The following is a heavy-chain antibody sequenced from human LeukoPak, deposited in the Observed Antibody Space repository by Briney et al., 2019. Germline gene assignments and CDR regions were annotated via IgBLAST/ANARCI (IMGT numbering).Heavy chain of an antibody. J-gene: IGHJ5*02. CDR1: GGSISSYY. Sequence: PSETLSLTCTVSGGSISSYYWSWIRQPPGKGLEWIGYIYYSGSTNCNPSLKSRVTISVDTSKNQFSLKLSSVTAADTAVYYCARRQGPRDPFDPWGQGTLVTVSS. V-gene: IGHV4-59*08. D-gene: IGHD5-24*01. CDR3: ARRQGPRDPFDP. CDR2: IYYSGST.